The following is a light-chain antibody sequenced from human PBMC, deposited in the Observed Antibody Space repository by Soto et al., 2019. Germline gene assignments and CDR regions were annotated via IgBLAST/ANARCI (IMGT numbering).Light chain of an antibody. CDR1: TSDVGGSNY. CDR2: EVS. Sequence: QSALTQPPSASGSPGQSVTISYTGTTSDVGGSNYVSWYQLHPGKAPKLMIYEVSKRPSGVPDRFSGSKSGNTASLTVSGLQAEDEADYYCSSYAGTNNIVFXTGTKVTVL. CDR3: SSYAGTNNIV. V-gene: IGLV2-8*01. J-gene: IGLJ1*01.